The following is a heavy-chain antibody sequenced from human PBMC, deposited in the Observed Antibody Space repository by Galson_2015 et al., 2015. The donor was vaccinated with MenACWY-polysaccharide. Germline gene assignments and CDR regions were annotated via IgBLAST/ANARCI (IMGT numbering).Heavy chain of an antibody. J-gene: IGHJ4*02. V-gene: IGHV3-74*01. Sequence: SLRLSCAASGLTFNTHWMHWVRQAPGKGLMWVSRINRDGSNTDYADSVKGRFTISRDNAKNTLFLQMNSLRAEDTAVYYCARGITSLNWGQGTLVTVSS. D-gene: IGHD3-16*02. CDR3: ARGITSLN. CDR2: INRDGSNT. CDR1: GLTFNTHW.